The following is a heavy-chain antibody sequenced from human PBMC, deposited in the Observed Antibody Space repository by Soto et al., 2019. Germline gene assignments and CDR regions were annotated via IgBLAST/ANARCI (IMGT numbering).Heavy chain of an antibody. J-gene: IGHJ4*02. D-gene: IGHD3-22*01. CDR2: ISGSGGST. Sequence: GGSLRLSCAASGFTFSSYAMSWVRQAPGKGLEWVSAISGSGGSTYYTDSVKGRFTISRDNSKNTLYLQMNSLRAEDTAVYYCAKGGTMIVEGWFDYWGQGTLVTVSS. CDR1: GFTFSSYA. CDR3: AKGGTMIVEGWFDY. V-gene: IGHV3-23*01.